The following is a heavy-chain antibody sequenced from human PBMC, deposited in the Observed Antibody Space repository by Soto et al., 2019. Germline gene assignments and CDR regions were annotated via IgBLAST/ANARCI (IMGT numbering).Heavy chain of an antibody. CDR2: IYYSGST. V-gene: IGHV4-30-4*01. J-gene: IGHJ6*02. CDR3: ARDRYCSGGSCYSGTYYYGMDV. CDR1: GGSISSGDYY. Sequence: TLSLTCTVSGGSISSGDYYWSWIRQPPGKGLEWIGYIYYSGSTYYNPSLKSRVTISVDTSKNQFSLKLSSVTAADTAVYYCARDRYCSGGSCYSGTYYYGMDVWGQGTTVTVSS. D-gene: IGHD2-15*01.